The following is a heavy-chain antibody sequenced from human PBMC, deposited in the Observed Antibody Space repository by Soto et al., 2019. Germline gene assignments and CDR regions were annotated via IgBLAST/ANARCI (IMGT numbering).Heavy chain of an antibody. CDR3: VREIIRATNYYYGMDV. CDR2: ISACNGNT. Sequence: ASVKVSCKASGYTFTSYGISWVRQAPGQGLEWMGWISACNGNTNYAQKFQGRVTMTRDTSTSTVYMELSSLRSEDTAVYYCVREIIRATNYYYGMDVWGQGTTVTVSS. CDR1: GYTFTSYG. D-gene: IGHD1-26*01. J-gene: IGHJ6*02. V-gene: IGHV1-18*01.